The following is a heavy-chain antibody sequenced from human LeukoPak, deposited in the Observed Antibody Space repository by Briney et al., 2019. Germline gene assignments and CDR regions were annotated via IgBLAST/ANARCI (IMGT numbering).Heavy chain of an antibody. J-gene: IGHJ4*02. CDR3: ARSLYYYDSSGYYYY. Sequence: GGSLRLSCAASGFTVSSNYMSWVRQAPGEGVEWVSVISTSGSTYYTDSVKGRFTISRDNSKNTLYLQMHSLRPEGTAVYYCARSLYYYDSSGYYYYWGQGTLVTVSS. D-gene: IGHD3-22*01. CDR2: ISTSGST. V-gene: IGHV3-66*02. CDR1: GFTVSSNY.